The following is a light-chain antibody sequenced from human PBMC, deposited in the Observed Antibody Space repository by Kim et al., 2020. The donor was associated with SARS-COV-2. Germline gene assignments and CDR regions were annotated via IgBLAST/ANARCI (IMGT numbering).Light chain of an antibody. CDR1: QGISNW. V-gene: IGKV1D-16*01. CDR3: HHYSTYPRT. CDR2: GTS. Sequence: GDTVTITCRASQGISNWLAWHHQRPGEAPKVLIHGTSSLQSGVPPRFSGSRSGTEFTLTITGLQPEDFGTYYCHHYSTYPRTFGQGTKL. J-gene: IGKJ2*02.